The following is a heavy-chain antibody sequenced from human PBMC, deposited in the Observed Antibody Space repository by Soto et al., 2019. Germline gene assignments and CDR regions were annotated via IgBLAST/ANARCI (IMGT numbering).Heavy chain of an antibody. CDR3: ARDRRTVVVPAAIPKYFYGMDV. V-gene: IGHV1-46*01. D-gene: IGHD2-2*01. CDR2: MNPSGGST. Sequence: GSVKVSCEASGYTFTSYHMHWVRQAPGQGLDGMGIMNPSGGSTSYAQKFQGRVTMTRDTSTSTVYMELSSLRSEDTAVYYCARDRRTVVVPAAIPKYFYGMDVWGQGTTVTVSS. J-gene: IGHJ6*02. CDR1: GYTFTSYH.